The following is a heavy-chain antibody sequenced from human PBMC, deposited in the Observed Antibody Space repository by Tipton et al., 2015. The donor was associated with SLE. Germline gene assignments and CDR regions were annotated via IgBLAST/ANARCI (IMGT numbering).Heavy chain of an antibody. J-gene: IGHJ3*02. D-gene: IGHD3-10*01. V-gene: IGHV3-21*03. CDR3: ARGGYYYGSGSPDVFDI. CDR1: GFTFSSYS. Sequence: GSLRLSCAASGFTFSSYSMNWVRQAPGKGLEWVSFISSSGSYIYYADSVKGRFTISRDNAKNSLYLQMNSLRAEDTAVYYCARGGYYYGSGSPDVFDIWGQGTMVTVSS. CDR2: ISSSGSYI.